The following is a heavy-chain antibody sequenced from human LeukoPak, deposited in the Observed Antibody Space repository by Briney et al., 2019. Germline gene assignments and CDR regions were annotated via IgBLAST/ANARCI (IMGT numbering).Heavy chain of an antibody. CDR1: GGSISSNSYY. CDR3: ARVTSKGFDP. V-gene: IGHV4-39*07. CDR2: IYYSGST. J-gene: IGHJ5*02. Sequence: PSETLSLTCAVSGGSISSNSYYWGWIRQPPGKGLEWIGSIYYSGSTYYNPSLKSRVTMSVDTSKNQFSLKLSSVTAADTAVYYCARVTSKGFDPWGQGTLVTVSS.